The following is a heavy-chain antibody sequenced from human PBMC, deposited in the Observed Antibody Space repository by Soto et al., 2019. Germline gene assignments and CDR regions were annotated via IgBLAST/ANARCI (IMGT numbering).Heavy chain of an antibody. CDR2: ISSSSSYI. CDR3: AKRGYDWVRYYYYGMDV. CDR1: GFTFSSYS. V-gene: IGHV3-21*01. D-gene: IGHD5-12*01. J-gene: IGHJ6*02. Sequence: GGSLRLSCAASGFTFSSYSMNWVRQAPGKGLEWVSSISSSSSYIYYADSVKGRFTISRDNAKNSLYLQMNSLRAEDTAVYYCAKRGYDWVRYYYYGMDVWGQGTTVTVSS.